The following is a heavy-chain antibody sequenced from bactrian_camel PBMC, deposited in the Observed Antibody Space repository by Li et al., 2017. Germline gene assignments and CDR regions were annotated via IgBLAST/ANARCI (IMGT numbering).Heavy chain of an antibody. J-gene: IGHJ4*01. CDR3: AADLRRSICGVRSSANY. D-gene: IGHD2*01. CDR1: VSSANDYC. CDR2: IDTSGGT. V-gene: IGHV3S53*01. Sequence: HVQLVESGGGSVQAGGSLRLSCAVSVSSANDYCLGWYRQASGKEREGVAFIDTSGGTNYAYSVAGRFTISKNNAKNTLYLQMNSLKPEDTAMYYCAADLRRSICGVRSSANYWGQGTQVTVS.